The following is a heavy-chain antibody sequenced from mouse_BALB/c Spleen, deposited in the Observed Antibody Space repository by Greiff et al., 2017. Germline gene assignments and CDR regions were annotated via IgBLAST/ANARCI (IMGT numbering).Heavy chain of an antibody. J-gene: IGHJ4*01. Sequence: EVKVEESGGGLVQPGGSRKLSCAASGFTFSSFGMHWVRQAPEKGLEWVAYISSGSSTIYYADTVKGRFTISRDNPKNTLFLQMTSLRSEDTAMYYCARSGDYPYYYAMDYWGQGTSVTVSS. CDR2: ISSGSSTI. CDR3: ARSGDYPYYYAMDY. D-gene: IGHD2-4*01. CDR1: GFTFSSFG. V-gene: IGHV5-17*02.